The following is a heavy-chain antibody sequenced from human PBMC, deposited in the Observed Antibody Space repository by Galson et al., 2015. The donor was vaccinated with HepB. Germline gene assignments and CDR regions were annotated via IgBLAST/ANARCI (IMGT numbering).Heavy chain of an antibody. CDR3: AKLSYYDSGGYMGSWYFDL. CDR1: GGTFSSYT. V-gene: IGHV1-69*08. D-gene: IGHD3-22*01. Sequence: SVKVSCKASGGTFSSYTIGWVRQAPGQGLEWMGKIIPILGTTTYPQKFQGRVTITADKSTSTAYMELSSLTSEDTAVYYCAKLSYYDSGGYMGSWYFDLWGRGTLVTVSS. CDR2: IIPILGTT. J-gene: IGHJ2*01.